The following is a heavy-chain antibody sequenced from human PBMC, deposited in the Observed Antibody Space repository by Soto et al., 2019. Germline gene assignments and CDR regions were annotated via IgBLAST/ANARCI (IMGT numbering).Heavy chain of an antibody. Sequence: GGSLRLSCAASGFTFSSYAMSWVRQAPGKGLEWVSAISGSGGSTYYADSVKGRFTISRDNSKNTLYLQMNSLRAEDTAVYYCASSSSIAARPMINWFDPGGQGTLVTVSS. D-gene: IGHD6-6*01. CDR2: ISGSGGST. CDR1: GFTFSSYA. V-gene: IGHV3-23*01. J-gene: IGHJ5*02. CDR3: ASSSSIAARPMINWFDP.